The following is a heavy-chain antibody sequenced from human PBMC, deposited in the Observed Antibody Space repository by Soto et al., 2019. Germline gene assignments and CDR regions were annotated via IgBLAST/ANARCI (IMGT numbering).Heavy chain of an antibody. CDR1: GGSVSSGSFY. Sequence: PSETLSLTCTVSGGSVSSGSFYWSWIRQPPGKRLEWIGCIYNSVSTNYNPSLKSRVTMSVDTSDNQFSLKLTSVTAADTAVYYCARDRRNSLSSGTYNYYYYGMDVWGQGTTVTVSS. V-gene: IGHV4-61*01. CDR3: ARDRRNSLSSGTYNYYYYGMDV. J-gene: IGHJ6*02. D-gene: IGHD3-10*01. CDR2: IYNSVST.